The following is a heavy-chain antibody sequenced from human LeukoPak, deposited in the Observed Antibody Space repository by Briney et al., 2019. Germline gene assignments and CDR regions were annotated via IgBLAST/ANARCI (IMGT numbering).Heavy chain of an antibody. Sequence: PSETLSLTCAVYGGSFSGYYWSWIRQPPGKGLEWIGEINHSGSTNYNPSLKSRVTISVDTSKNQFSLKLSSVTAADTAVYYCARTYTHYYYEGVYFDYWGQGTLVTVSS. CDR2: INHSGST. CDR3: ARTYTHYYYEGVYFDY. V-gene: IGHV4-34*01. J-gene: IGHJ4*02. D-gene: IGHD3-22*01. CDR1: GGSFSGYY.